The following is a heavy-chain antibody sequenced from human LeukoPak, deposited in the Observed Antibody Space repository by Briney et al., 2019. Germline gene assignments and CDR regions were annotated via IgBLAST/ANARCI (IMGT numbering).Heavy chain of an antibody. CDR3: ARDIYGSGSYLFDY. V-gene: IGHV3-48*02. Sequence: GGSLRLSCAASGFTFSSYSMSWVRQAPGKGLEWVSYISSSSSTIYYADSVKGRFTISRDNAKNSLYLQMNSLRDGDTAVYYCARDIYGSGSYLFDYWGQGTLVTVSS. CDR1: GFTFSSYS. D-gene: IGHD3-10*01. CDR2: ISSSSSTI. J-gene: IGHJ4*02.